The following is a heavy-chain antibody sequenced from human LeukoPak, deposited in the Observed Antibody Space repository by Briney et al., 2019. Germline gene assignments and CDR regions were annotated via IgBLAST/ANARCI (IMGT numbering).Heavy chain of an antibody. V-gene: IGHV3-48*03. D-gene: IGHD6-13*01. CDR3: ARGKMMAAARLY. J-gene: IGHJ4*02. CDR2: ISSSDNTR. Sequence: GGSLILSCAASGFTFSSFEMNWVRQAPGKGLEWVSYISSSDNTRYYADSVKGRFTISRDNAKNSLYLQMNSLRAEDTAVYFCARGKMMAAARLYWGQGTLVTVSS. CDR1: GFTFSSFE.